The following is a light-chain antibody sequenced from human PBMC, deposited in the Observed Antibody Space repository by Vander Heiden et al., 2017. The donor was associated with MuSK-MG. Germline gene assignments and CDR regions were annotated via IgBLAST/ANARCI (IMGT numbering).Light chain of an antibody. CDR3: QQYNNWPPWT. V-gene: IGKV3-15*01. J-gene: IGKJ1*01. CDR1: QSVGSN. Sequence: EIVMTQSPATLSVSPGERATLSCRASQSVGSNLAWYQQKPGQAPRLLIYGASTRATGIPARVSGGRSGTEFTLTISSLQSEDFAVYYCQQYNNWPPWTFGQGTKVEIK. CDR2: GAS.